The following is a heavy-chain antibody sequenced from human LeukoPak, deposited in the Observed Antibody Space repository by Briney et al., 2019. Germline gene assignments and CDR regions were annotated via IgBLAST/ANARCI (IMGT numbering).Heavy chain of an antibody. V-gene: IGHV4-39*07. CDR2: IYYSGST. Sequence: SETLSLTCTVSGGSISSYYWGWIRQPPGKGLEWIGSIYYSGSTYYNPSLKGRVTISVDTSKNQFSLKLSSVTAADTAVYYCARDRSSSSWYFGWFDPWGQGTLVTVSS. J-gene: IGHJ5*02. D-gene: IGHD6-13*01. CDR1: GGSISSYY. CDR3: ARDRSSSSWYFGWFDP.